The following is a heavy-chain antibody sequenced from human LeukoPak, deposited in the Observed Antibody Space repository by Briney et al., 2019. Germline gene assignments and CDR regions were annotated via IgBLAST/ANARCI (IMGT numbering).Heavy chain of an antibody. CDR2: IIPILGIA. CDR1: GGTFSSYA. D-gene: IGHD2-2*02. CDR3: ARGAIIPYFDY. V-gene: IGHV1-69*04. Sequence: ASVKVSCKASGGTFSSYAISWVRQAPGQGLEWMGRIIPILGIANYAQKFQGRVTMTRDTSTSTVYMELSSLRSEDTAVYYCARGAIIPYFDYWGQGTLVTVSS. J-gene: IGHJ4*02.